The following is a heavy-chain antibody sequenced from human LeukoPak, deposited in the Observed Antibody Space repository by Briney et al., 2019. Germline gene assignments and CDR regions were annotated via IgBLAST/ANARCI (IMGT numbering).Heavy chain of an antibody. CDR3: STRITLEWGVY. D-gene: IGHD3-10*01. V-gene: IGHV3-15*01. CDR1: GSTFSNAW. J-gene: IGHJ4*02. CDR2: IKSKSDGGTP. Sequence: GGPVRLSCAASGSTFSNAWMSWVRQAPGKGLEWVGRIKSKSDGGTPDYAARVGGRFTISRDDSKNTLYLQLIKLKTEDTAVYYCSTRITLEWGVYWGQGSLVPVSS.